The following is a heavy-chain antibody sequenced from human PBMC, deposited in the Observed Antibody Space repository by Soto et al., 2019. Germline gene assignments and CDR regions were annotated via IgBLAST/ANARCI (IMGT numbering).Heavy chain of an antibody. D-gene: IGHD2-21*02. CDR3: VCFECGRTAVVTAMEANGY. Sequence: GSLRLSCAASGFTLSNYWMHWVRQGPGKGLVWVSRVNSDESSTSYADSVKGRFTISRDNAKNTLYLQMSSLRFEDTALYYCVCFECGRTAVVTAMEANGYWGQGTLVTVS. CDR1: GFTLSNYW. J-gene: IGHJ4*02. CDR2: VNSDESST. V-gene: IGHV3-74*01.